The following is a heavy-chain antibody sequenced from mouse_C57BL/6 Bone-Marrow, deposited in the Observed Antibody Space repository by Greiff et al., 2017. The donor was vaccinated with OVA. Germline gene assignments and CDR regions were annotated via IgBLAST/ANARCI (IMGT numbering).Heavy chain of an antibody. V-gene: IGHV1-52*01. J-gene: IGHJ4*01. Sequence: VQLQQPGAELVRPGSSVKLSCKASGYTFTSYWMHWVKQRPIQGLEWIGNIDPSDSETQYNQKFKDKATLTVAKSSSAAYMQLSSLTSEDSAVYYCAVRSNWDYAMDYWGQGTSVTVSS. D-gene: IGHD4-1*01. CDR2: IDPSDSET. CDR1: GYTFTSYW. CDR3: AVRSNWDYAMDY.